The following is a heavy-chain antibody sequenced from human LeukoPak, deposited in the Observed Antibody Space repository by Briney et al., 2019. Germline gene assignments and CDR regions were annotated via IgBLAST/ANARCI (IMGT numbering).Heavy chain of an antibody. CDR1: GSTFLNAW. D-gene: IGHD5-24*01. Sequence: GGSLRLSCAASGSTFLNAWLNWVRQAPGKGLEWVGCIKSKSDGETTHYAAREKGRFTISRHDPKITLYLQMNSLNTEDAAVYYCAYGRWHYDAFDFWGQGTMVTVSS. CDR2: IKSKSDGETT. CDR3: AYGRWHYDAFDF. V-gene: IGHV3-15*01. J-gene: IGHJ3*01.